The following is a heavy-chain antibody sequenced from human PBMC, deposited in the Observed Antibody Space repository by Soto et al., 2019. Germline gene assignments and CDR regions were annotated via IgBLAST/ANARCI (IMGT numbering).Heavy chain of an antibody. V-gene: IGHV1-18*04. CDR2: ITVYNGNT. D-gene: IGHD5-18*01. CDR1: GYAFKNYG. CDR3: ARGYSYGSYWFFAL. Sequence: QVQLVQSGGEVREPGASVKVSCEASGYAFKNYGITWVRQAPGQGLEWMGWITVYNGNTNYAERLQGRVTMTTDTSTSTAYMELWSMRSDDTAVYYCARGYSYGSYWFFALWGRGSLVTVSS. J-gene: IGHJ2*01.